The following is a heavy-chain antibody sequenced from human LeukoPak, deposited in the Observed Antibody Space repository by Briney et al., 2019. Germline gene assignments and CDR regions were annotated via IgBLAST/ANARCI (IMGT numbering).Heavy chain of an antibody. CDR2: ISPKSGGT. D-gene: IGHD2-21*02. Sequence: ASVKVSCKASGYTFTGHFMHWVGQAPGQGLEWMGWISPKSGGTNYAQKFQGRVTMARDTSIRTAYMELSRLTSDDTAVYYCAREGDRRYYYYYGMDVWGQGTTVTVSS. J-gene: IGHJ6*02. CDR3: AREGDRRYYYYYGMDV. V-gene: IGHV1-2*02. CDR1: GYTFTGHF.